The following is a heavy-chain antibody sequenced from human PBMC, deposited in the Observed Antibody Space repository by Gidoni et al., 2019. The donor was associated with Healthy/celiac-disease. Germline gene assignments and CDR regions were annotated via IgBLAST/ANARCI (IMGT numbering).Heavy chain of an antibody. CDR3: AREGIAAAGTLDY. Sequence: QVQLQQWGAGLLKPSETLSLTCAVYGGSFSGYYWSWIRQPPGKGLEWIGEINHSGSTNYNPSLKSRVTISVDTSKNQFSLKLSSVTAADTAVYYCAREGIAAAGTLDYWGQGTLVTVSS. D-gene: IGHD6-13*01. CDR1: GGSFSGYY. V-gene: IGHV4-34*01. CDR2: INHSGST. J-gene: IGHJ4*02.